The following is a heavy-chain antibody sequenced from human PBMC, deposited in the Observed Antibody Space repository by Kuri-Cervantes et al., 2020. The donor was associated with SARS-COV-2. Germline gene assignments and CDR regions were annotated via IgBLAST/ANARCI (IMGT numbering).Heavy chain of an antibody. CDR3: ARGHLAGGYYYYYMDV. CDR2: ISSSSSYI. CDR1: GFTFSSYS. J-gene: IGHJ6*03. Sequence: GGSLRLSCAASGFTFSSYSMNWVRQAPGKGLEWVSSISSSSSYIYYADSVKGRFTISRDNAKNSLYLQMNSLRAEDTAVYYCARGHLAGGYYYYYMDVWGKGTTVTVSS. D-gene: IGHD6-19*01. V-gene: IGHV3-21*01.